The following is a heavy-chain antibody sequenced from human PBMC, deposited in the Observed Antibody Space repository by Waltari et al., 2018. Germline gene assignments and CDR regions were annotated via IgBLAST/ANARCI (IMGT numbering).Heavy chain of an antibody. CDR2: IYYSGST. Sequence: QLQLQESGPGVVKPSETLSVTCTVSGGSSTSSSYYWGWLRQTPGKGLEWIGSIYYSGSTYYNPSLKSRVTISVDTSKNQFSLKLSSVTAADTAVYSCARWRGIAAAGPDYWGQGTRVTVSS. CDR3: ARWRGIAAAGPDY. V-gene: IGHV4-39*01. CDR1: GGSSTSSSYY. D-gene: IGHD6-13*01. J-gene: IGHJ4*02.